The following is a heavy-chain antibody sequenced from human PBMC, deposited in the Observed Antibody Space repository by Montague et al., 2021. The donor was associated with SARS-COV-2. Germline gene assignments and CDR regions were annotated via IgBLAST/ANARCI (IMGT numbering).Heavy chain of an antibody. J-gene: IGHJ4*02. CDR1: GGSISSSNW. D-gene: IGHD6-6*01. Sequence: SETLSLTCAVSGGSISSSNWWSWVRQPPGKGLEWIGEIYHSGSTNYNPSLKSRVTISVDKSKSQFSLKLSSVTAADTAVYYCARMALASSSSDFDYWGQGTLVTVSS. CDR2: IYHSGST. CDR3: ARMALASSSSDFDY. V-gene: IGHV4-4*02.